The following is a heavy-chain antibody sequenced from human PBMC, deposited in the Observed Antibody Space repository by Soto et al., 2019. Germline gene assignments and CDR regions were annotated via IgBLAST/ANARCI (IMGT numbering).Heavy chain of an antibody. CDR1: VISISSGDYY. CDR2: IYYSGST. D-gene: IGHD3-10*01. V-gene: IGHV4-30-4*01. J-gene: IGHJ6*02. CDR3: ARVKYGRLSYYGSGAYYYYGMDG. Sequence: TLSLTCTVSVISISSGDYYLSWIRQPPGKGLEWIGYIYYSGSTYYNPSLKSRVTISVDTSKNQFSLKLSSVTAADTAVYYCARVKYGRLSYYGSGAYYYYGMDGWGQGTTVTVS.